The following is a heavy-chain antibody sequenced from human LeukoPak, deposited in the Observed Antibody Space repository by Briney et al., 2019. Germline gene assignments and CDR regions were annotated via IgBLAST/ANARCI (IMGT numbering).Heavy chain of an antibody. Sequence: GGSLRLSCAASGFTFSSYAMSWVRQAPGKGLEWVSAISGSGGSTYYADSVKGRFTISRDNSKNTLHLQMNSLRAEDTAVYYCAKGISIYSYFDNWGQGTLVTVSS. CDR1: GFTFSSYA. V-gene: IGHV3-23*01. J-gene: IGHJ4*02. CDR2: ISGSGGST. CDR3: AKGISIYSYFDN. D-gene: IGHD3-16*02.